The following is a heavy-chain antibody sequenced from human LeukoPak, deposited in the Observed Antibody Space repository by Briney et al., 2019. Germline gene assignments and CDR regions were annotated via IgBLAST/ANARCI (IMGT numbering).Heavy chain of an antibody. D-gene: IGHD3-3*01. J-gene: IGHJ3*02. Sequence: GGSLRLSCVASGFTFSTYNMNWVRQAPGKGLEGVSFISSGSEIIDYADSVKGRFTVSRDNDKKSLYLQMNSLRDEDTAVYSCARAQTLFWEFDGFDIWGRGTKVTVSS. CDR2: ISSGSEII. CDR1: GFTFSTYN. CDR3: ARAQTLFWEFDGFDI. V-gene: IGHV3-48*02.